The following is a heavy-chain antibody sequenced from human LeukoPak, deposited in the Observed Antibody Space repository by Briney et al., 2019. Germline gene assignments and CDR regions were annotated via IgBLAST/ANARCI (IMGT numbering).Heavy chain of an antibody. V-gene: IGHV3-21*01. CDR1: GFTFSSYS. CDR2: ISSSSSYI. Sequence: PGGSLRLSCAASGFTFSSYSMNWVRQAPRKGLEWVSSISSSSSYIYYADSVKGRFTISRDNAKNSLYLQMNSLRAEDTAVYYCARADWDTAKIDYWGQGTLVTVSS. CDR3: ARADWDTAKIDY. D-gene: IGHD5-18*01. J-gene: IGHJ4*02.